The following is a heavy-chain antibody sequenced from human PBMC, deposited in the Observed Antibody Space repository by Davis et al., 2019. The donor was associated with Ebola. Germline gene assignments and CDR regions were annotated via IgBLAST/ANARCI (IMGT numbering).Heavy chain of an antibody. Sequence: AASVKVSCKASGDTFSNYAVSWVRRAPGQGLEWVGGIITMFGTTNYAQKFQGRVTITADKSTNTAYIELSSLRSEDSAVYYCARDRAYCGTDCLIYGMDVWGQGTTVTVSS. CDR3: ARDRAYCGTDCLIYGMDV. CDR2: IITMFGTT. D-gene: IGHD2-21*01. V-gene: IGHV1-69*06. J-gene: IGHJ6*02. CDR1: GDTFSNYA.